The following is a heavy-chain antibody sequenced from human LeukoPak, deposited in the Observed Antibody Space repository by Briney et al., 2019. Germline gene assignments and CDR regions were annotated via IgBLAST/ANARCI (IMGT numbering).Heavy chain of an antibody. D-gene: IGHD6-19*01. V-gene: IGHV3-33*01. CDR3: ARDSGGSPFDI. CDR1: GFSLSGNG. CDR2: IWADGSSK. Sequence: PGGSLILSCAASGFSLSGNGMHWVRQAPGKGLEWVAVIWADGSSKYYADSVKGRFTISRDNSENTLYLQMNSLRAEDTAVYYCARDSGGSPFDIWGQGTMVTVSS. J-gene: IGHJ3*02.